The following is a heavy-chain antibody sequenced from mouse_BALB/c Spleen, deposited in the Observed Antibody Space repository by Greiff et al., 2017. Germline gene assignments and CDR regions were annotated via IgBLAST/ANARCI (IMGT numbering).Heavy chain of an antibody. Sequence: QVQLKQSGAELAKPGASVKMSCKASGYTFTSYWMHWVKQRPGQGLEWIGYINPSTGYTEYNQKFKDKATLTADKSSSTAYMQLSSLTSEDSAVYYCARERANWDYYAMDYWGQGTSVTVSS. D-gene: IGHD4-1*01. J-gene: IGHJ4*01. CDR2: INPSTGYT. V-gene: IGHV1-7*01. CDR1: GYTFTSYW. CDR3: ARERANWDYYAMDY.